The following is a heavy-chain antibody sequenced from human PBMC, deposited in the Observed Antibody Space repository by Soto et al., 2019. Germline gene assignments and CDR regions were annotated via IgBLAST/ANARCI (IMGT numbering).Heavy chain of an antibody. J-gene: IGHJ6*02. CDR1: GYSFTAHY. Sequence: AASVKVSCKATGYSFTAHYIHWVRQAPGQGLEWMGRINPNSGDANYAQNFQGRVSMTRDTSISRASMEMTRLRSDDTAVYYCAREAENYFYYGMDVWGQGTTVTVSS. V-gene: IGHV1-2*02. CDR3: AREAENYFYYGMDV. CDR2: INPNSGDA.